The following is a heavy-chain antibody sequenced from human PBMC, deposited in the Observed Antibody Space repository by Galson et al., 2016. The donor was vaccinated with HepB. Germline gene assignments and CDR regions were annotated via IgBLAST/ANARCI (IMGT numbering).Heavy chain of an antibody. Sequence: LSLTCFVSGFSVRGSNYHWGWIRQSPGKGLEWVGSITYSGTTYYNPSLKSRVTVSVDTSRDHFLLMLESVTAADTAVYYCARQHPTGDAPNLWGQGTLVTVSS. CDR1: GFSVRGSNYH. J-gene: IGHJ5*02. D-gene: IGHD4-17*01. CDR3: ARQHPTGDAPNL. CDR2: ITYSGTT. V-gene: IGHV4-39*01.